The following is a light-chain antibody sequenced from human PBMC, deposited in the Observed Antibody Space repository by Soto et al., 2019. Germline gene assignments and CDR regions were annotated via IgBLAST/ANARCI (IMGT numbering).Light chain of an antibody. CDR1: QSVSRY. CDR2: DAS. CDR3: KQRSHSHT. V-gene: IGKV3-11*01. Sequence: EIVLTQSPATLSLSPGERATLSCRASQSVSRYLAWYQQKPGQAPRLLIYDASNRATGIPARFSGSGSGTDCALNMCPLAPAEFAVYLWKQRSHSHTFGQGTRLEIK. J-gene: IGKJ5*01.